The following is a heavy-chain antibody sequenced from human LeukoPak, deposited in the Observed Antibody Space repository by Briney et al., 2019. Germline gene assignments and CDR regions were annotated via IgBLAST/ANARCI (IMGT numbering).Heavy chain of an antibody. CDR2: IDTSGSS. V-gene: IGHV4-4*07. CDR3: ARGLGIFSGYYYDSPHYYFDY. J-gene: IGHJ4*02. D-gene: IGHD3-22*01. Sequence: PSETLSLTCTVSGVSISSYYWSWIRQPAGQGLEWIGRIDTSGSSNYNPSLKSRVTMSVDTSKNQFSLKLSSVAAADTAVYYCARGLGIFSGYYYDSPHYYFDYWGQGTLVTVSS. CDR1: GVSISSYY.